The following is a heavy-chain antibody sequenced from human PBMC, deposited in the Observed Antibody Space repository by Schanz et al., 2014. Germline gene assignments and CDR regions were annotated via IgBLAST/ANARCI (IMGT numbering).Heavy chain of an antibody. CDR3: ARDGEAAAGCDY. Sequence: QVQLVQSGAEVKKPGSSVKVSCKASGGTFSSSTLTWVRQAPGQGLEWMGRIIPILDKTNYAQKFQGRVTMTADKSTSTVYMVVSGLRSEDTAVYYCARDGEAAAGCDYWGQGTLVTVSS. CDR2: IIPILDKT. J-gene: IGHJ4*02. CDR1: GGTFSSST. D-gene: IGHD6-13*01. V-gene: IGHV1-69*08.